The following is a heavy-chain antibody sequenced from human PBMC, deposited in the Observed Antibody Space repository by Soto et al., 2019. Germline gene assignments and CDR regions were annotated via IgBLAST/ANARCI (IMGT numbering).Heavy chain of an antibody. Sequence: SVKVSCKASGYTFTGYYMHWVRQAPGQGLEWMGWINPNSGGTNYAQKFQGRVTMTRDTSISTAYMELSRLRSDDTAVYYCARDLYEFRGGYAYYFTTEGSAKETTAAGSS. V-gene: IGHV1-2*02. CDR3: ARDLYEFRGGYAYYFTTEG. J-gene: IGHJ6*04. CDR1: GYTFTGYY. D-gene: IGHD3-3*01. CDR2: INPNSGGT.